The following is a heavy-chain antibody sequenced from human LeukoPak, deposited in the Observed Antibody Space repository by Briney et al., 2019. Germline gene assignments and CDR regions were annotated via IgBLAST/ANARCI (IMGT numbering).Heavy chain of an antibody. V-gene: IGHV1-18*01. J-gene: IGHJ4*02. CDR3: ARGDCSGGSCSSFDY. CDR2: ISAYNGNT. Sequence: ASVTVSCKASGYTFTSYGISWVRQAPRQGLEWMGWISAYNGNTNYARKLQGRVTMTTDTSTSTAYMELRSLRSDDTAVYYCARGDCSGGSCSSFDYWGQGTLVTVSS. D-gene: IGHD2-15*01. CDR1: GYTFTSYG.